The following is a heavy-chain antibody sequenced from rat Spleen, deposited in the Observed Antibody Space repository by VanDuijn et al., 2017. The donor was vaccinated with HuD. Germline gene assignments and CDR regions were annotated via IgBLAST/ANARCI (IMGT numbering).Heavy chain of an antibody. CDR3: ARHVDY. J-gene: IGHJ2*01. CDR2: ISYEGSST. Sequence: EVQLVESGGDLVQPGRSMKLSCAASGFTFSDYYMAWVRQAPKKGLEWVASISYEGSSTYYGDSVKGRFTISRDNAKSTLYLQMNSLRPEDTATYYCARHVDYWGQGVMVTVSS. CDR1: GFTFSDYY. V-gene: IGHV5-22*01.